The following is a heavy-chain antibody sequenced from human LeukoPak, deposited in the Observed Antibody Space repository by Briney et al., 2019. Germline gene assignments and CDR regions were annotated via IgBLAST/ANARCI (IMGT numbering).Heavy chain of an antibody. D-gene: IGHD3-10*01. J-gene: IGHJ4*02. Sequence: GESLKISCNGSGYTFTSYWISWVRQMPGKGLEWMGRIYPSDSYTNYSPSFQGHVTISADKSISTAYLQWSTVKASDTAMYYCVLDRGGIFDYWGQGTLVTFSS. CDR3: VLDRGGIFDY. CDR2: IYPSDSYT. V-gene: IGHV5-10-1*01. CDR1: GYTFTSYW.